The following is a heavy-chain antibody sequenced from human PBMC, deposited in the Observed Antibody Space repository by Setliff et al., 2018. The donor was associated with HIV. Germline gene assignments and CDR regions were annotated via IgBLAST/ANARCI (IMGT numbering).Heavy chain of an antibody. CDR1: GYSFTNFW. CDR2: FYPGDFDT. V-gene: IGHV5-51*01. J-gene: IGHJ3*02. CDR3: ARHFSVAGDAFDI. D-gene: IGHD6-19*01. Sequence: GESLKISCKGYGYSFTNFWIGWVRQMPGKGLEWMGIFYPGDFDTRYSPSFEGQVTMSGDKSTSTAYLQWSSLKAADIAMYYCARHFSVAGDAFDIWGQGTMVTVS.